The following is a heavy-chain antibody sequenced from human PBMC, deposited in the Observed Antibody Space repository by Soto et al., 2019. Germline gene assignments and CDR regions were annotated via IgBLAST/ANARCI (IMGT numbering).Heavy chain of an antibody. V-gene: IGHV3-7*01. CDR2: IKQEGSEK. J-gene: IGHJ4*02. Sequence: GGSLRLSCAASGFTFSSYWMSWVRQAPGKGLEWVANIKQEGSEKYYVDSVKGRFTISRDNAKNSLYMKMNSLRAEDTAVYYCERESEDLNSNFDYWGQGTLVTVSS. CDR1: GFTFSSYW. CDR3: ERESEDLNSNFDY. D-gene: IGHD3-10*01.